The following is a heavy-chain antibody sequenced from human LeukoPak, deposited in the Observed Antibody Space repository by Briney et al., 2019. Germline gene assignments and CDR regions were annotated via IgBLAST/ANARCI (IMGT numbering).Heavy chain of an antibody. V-gene: IGHV4-38-2*01. CDR2: IYHSGST. J-gene: IGHJ6*03. Sequence: PSETLSLTCAVSGYSISSGYYWGWIRQPPGKGLEWIGSIYHSGSTYYNPSLKSRVTISVDTSKNQFSLKLSSVTAADTAVYYCARTAVAGSYYYMDVWGKGTTVTVSS. D-gene: IGHD6-19*01. CDR3: ARTAVAGSYYYMDV. CDR1: GYSISSGYY.